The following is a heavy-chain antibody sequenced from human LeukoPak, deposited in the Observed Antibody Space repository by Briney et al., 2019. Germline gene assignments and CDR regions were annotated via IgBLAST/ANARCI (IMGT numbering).Heavy chain of an antibody. J-gene: IGHJ4*02. CDR3: SRDPTTMARGYFDY. D-gene: IGHD4-11*01. CDR2: IRTKAHGGTA. CDR1: GFTFSDYA. Sequence: GGSLRLSCTASGFTFSDYAMSWFRQAPGKGLDWVGFIRTKAHGGTAEYAASVKDRFTISRDDSKSIAHLQMNSLKIEDTAVYYCSRDPTTMARGYFDYWGQGTLVTVSS. V-gene: IGHV3-49*03.